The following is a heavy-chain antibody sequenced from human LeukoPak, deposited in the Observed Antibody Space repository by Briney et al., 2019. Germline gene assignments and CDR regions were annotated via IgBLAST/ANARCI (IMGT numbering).Heavy chain of an antibody. CDR3: ARDRPDTAMPNDAFDI. CDR2: IYSGGST. V-gene: IGHV3-53*01. Sequence: GGSLRLSCAASGFSVSSNYMSWVRQAPGKGLEWVSVIYSGGSTYYADSVKGRFTISRDNSKNTLYLQMNSLRAEDTAVYYCARDRPDTAMPNDAFDIWGQGTMVTVSS. J-gene: IGHJ3*02. D-gene: IGHD5-18*01. CDR1: GFSVSSNY.